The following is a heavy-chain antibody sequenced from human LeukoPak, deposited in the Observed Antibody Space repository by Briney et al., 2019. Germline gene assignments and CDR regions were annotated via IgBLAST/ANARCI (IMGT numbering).Heavy chain of an antibody. CDR1: SGSISTSNYY. J-gene: IGHJ4*02. V-gene: IGHV4-39*02. D-gene: IGHD3-10*01. CDR2: IFYSGST. CDR3: AADSADYNTLGSSYKV. Sequence: SETLSLTCTVSSGSISTSNYYWGWVRQPPGKALEWIGNIFYSGSTYYSPSLKSRVTISVDTSKNHFSLKLSSVTAADTAVYYCAADSADYNTLGSSYKVWGQGTLVTVSS.